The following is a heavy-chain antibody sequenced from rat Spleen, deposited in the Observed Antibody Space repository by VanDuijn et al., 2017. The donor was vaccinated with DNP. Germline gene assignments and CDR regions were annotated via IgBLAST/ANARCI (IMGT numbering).Heavy chain of an antibody. CDR3: ATGTFAY. Sequence: EVHVVESGGGLVQPGRSMKLSCAASGFTFSNSDMAWVRQAPTKGLEWVASISTGGGTTYYRDSVKGRFTISRDNAKSTLDLQMDSLRSEDTATYYCATGTFAYWGQGTLVTVSS. V-gene: IGHV5-25*01. CDR1: GFTFSNSD. J-gene: IGHJ3*01. CDR2: ISTGGGTT.